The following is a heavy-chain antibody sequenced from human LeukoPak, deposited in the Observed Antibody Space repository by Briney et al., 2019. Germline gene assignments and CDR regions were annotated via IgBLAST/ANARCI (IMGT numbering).Heavy chain of an antibody. CDR3: ARGPNYYDSSGFSSHY. V-gene: IGHV3-30*03. J-gene: IGHJ4*02. CDR1: GFTFSSYG. Sequence: GGSLRLSCAGSGFTFSSYGMHWVRQAPGKGLEWVAVISYDGSNKYYADSVKGRFTISRDNAKNSLYLQMNSLRAEDTAVYYCARGPNYYDSSGFSSHYWGQGTLVTVSS. CDR2: ISYDGSNK. D-gene: IGHD3-22*01.